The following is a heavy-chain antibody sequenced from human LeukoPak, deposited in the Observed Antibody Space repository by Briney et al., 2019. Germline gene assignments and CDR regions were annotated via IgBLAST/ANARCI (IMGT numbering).Heavy chain of an antibody. V-gene: IGHV3-9*01. Sequence: GGSLRLSCAASGFTFSSYSMNWVRQAPGKGLEWVSGISWKSDSLDYAGSVKGRFTISRDNAKNSLYLQMNSLRAEDTALYYCAKLSGSGNYFDYWGQGTLVTVSS. CDR1: GFTFSSYS. CDR3: AKLSGSGNYFDY. CDR2: ISWKSDSL. J-gene: IGHJ4*02. D-gene: IGHD6-19*01.